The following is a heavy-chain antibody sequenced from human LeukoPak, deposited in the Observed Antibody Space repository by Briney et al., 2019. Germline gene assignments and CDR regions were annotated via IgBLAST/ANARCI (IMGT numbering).Heavy chain of an antibody. J-gene: IGHJ5*02. CDR2: IKEEGSEK. Sequence: GGSLRLSCAVSGFTFSSYWMSWVRQAPGKGLEWVASIKEEGSEKHYVDSVKGRFAISRDNAKNSLYLQMNSLRAEDTAVYYCARGHYQLSWGQGILVTVSS. D-gene: IGHD2-2*01. CDR1: GFTFSSYW. CDR3: ARGHYQLS. V-gene: IGHV3-7*01.